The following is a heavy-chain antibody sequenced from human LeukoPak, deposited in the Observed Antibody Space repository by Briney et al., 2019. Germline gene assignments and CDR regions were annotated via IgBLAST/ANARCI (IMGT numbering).Heavy chain of an antibody. CDR3: AKGGCSSTSCYANF. V-gene: IGHV3-23*01. Sequence: PGGSLRLSCAASGFSFRSYAMTWVRQAPGKGLEWVSAISNNGGTAYYADSVKDRFTISRDSSENTLFLQMSGLRAEDTAVYYCAKGGCSSTSCYANFWGQGTLVTVSS. D-gene: IGHD2-2*01. J-gene: IGHJ4*02. CDR2: ISNNGGTA. CDR1: GFSFRSYA.